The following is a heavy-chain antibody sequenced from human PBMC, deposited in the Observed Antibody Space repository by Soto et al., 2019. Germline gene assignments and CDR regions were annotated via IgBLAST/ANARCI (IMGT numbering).Heavy chain of an antibody. CDR3: ARDRADYGDYEGFDF. V-gene: IGHV3-11*06. D-gene: IGHD4-17*01. Sequence: GGSLRLSCAASGFTFSDYYMAWIRQAPGKGLEWISQISSSNVCTHYADFVKGRFTVSRDNAKNSLYLQMNSLRAEDTAVYFCARDRADYGDYEGFDFWGQGTLVTVSS. CDR2: ISSSNVCT. CDR1: GFTFSDYY. J-gene: IGHJ5*01.